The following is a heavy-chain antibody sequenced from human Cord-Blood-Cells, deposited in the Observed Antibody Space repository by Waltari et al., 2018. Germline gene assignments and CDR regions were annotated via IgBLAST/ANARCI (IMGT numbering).Heavy chain of an antibody. CDR3: ARAPITGDLFAFDI. D-gene: IGHD7-27*01. CDR1: GGSISSGGYY. CDR2: IYYSGST. Sequence: QVQLQESGPGLVKPSQTLSLTCTVPGGSISSGGYYWSWIRQHPGQGLEWIGYIYYSGSTYYNPSLKSRVTISVDTSKNQFSLKLSSVTAADTAVYYCARAPITGDLFAFDIWGQGTMVTVSS. J-gene: IGHJ3*02. V-gene: IGHV4-31*03.